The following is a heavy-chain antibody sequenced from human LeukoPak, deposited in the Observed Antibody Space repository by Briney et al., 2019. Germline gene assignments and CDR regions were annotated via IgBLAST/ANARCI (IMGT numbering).Heavy chain of an antibody. CDR1: GFAFSTYW. CDR2: MNQDGGEK. D-gene: IGHD3-9*01. CDR3: SRSVRTDIDY. V-gene: IGHV3-7*04. Sequence: PGGSLRLSCAASGFAFSTYWMSWVRQAPGKGLEWVAIMNQDGGEKYYVDSVKGRFTISRDNAKNSLFLQMSSLRAADTAVYYCSRSVRTDIDYWGQGTLVTVSS. J-gene: IGHJ4*02.